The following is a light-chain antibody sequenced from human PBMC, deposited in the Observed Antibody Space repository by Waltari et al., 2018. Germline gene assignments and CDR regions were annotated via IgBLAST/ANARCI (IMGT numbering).Light chain of an antibody. V-gene: IGLV3-1*01. CDR3: QAWDSSTYV. CDR2: QDS. CDR1: KLGDKY. J-gene: IGLJ1*01. Sequence: SYELTQPPSVSVSPGQTASISCSGDKLGDKYASWYQQKPGQSPVLVIYQDSKRPSGIPGGFCGSNSGNTATLTISGTQAMDEADYYCQAWDSSTYVFGTGTKVTVL.